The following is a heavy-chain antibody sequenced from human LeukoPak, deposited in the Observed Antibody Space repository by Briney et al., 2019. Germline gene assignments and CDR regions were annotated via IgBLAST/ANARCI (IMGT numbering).Heavy chain of an antibody. CDR3: ARGGIGIAAAGSDP. D-gene: IGHD6-13*01. Sequence: PSETLSLTCTVSGGSISSYYWSWIRQPPGKGLEWVGYIYYSGSTNYNPSLKSRVTISVDTSKNQFSLKLSSVTAADKAVYYCARGGIGIAAAGSDPWGQGTLVTVSS. J-gene: IGHJ5*02. CDR2: IYYSGST. CDR1: GGSISSYY. V-gene: IGHV4-59*01.